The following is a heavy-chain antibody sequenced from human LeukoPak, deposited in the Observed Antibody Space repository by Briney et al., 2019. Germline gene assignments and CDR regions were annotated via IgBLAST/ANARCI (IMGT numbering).Heavy chain of an antibody. CDR1: GFTFSSYW. CDR2: IKQDGSKK. J-gene: IGHJ4*02. D-gene: IGHD5-24*01. V-gene: IGHV3-7*04. Sequence: PGGSLRLSCAASGFTFSSYWMSWVRQPPGKGLEWVANIKQDGSKKSYVDSVKGRFTISRDNAKNSLYLQMNSLRAEDTAIYYCTRVGYIDEGIDYWGQGTLVTVSS. CDR3: TRVGYIDEGIDY.